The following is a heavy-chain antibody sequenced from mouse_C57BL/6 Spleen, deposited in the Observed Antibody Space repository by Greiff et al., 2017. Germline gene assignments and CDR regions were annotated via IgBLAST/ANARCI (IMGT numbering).Heavy chain of an antibody. CDR3: ARHDPHSSYVDY. Sequence: EVQRVESGGDLVKPGGSLKLSCAASGFTFSSYGMSWVRQTPDKRLAWVATISSGGSYTYYPDKFKGRFTISRDNAKNTLYLQMSSLKSEDTAMYYCARHDPHSSYVDYWGQGTTLTVSS. CDR2: ISSGGSYT. J-gene: IGHJ2*01. CDR1: GFTFSSYG. D-gene: IGHD1-1*01. V-gene: IGHV5-6*01.